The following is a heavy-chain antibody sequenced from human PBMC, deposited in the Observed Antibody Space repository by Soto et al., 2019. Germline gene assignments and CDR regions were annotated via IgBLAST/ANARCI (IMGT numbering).Heavy chain of an antibody. CDR2: IYPGDSDT. V-gene: IGHV5-51*01. CDR1: GYSFTSYW. Sequence: GGALKISCKGSGYSFTSYWIGWVRQMPGKGLEWMGIIYPGDSDTRYSPSFQGQVTISADKSISTAYLQWSSLKASDTAMYYCARLWGHCSSTSCYTPFDYWGQGTLVTVSS. D-gene: IGHD2-2*02. J-gene: IGHJ4*02. CDR3: ARLWGHCSSTSCYTPFDY.